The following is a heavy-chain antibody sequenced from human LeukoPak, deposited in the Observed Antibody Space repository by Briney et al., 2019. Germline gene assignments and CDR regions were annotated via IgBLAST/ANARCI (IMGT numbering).Heavy chain of an antibody. J-gene: IGHJ4*02. CDR1: GFTFDDYG. D-gene: IGHD3-10*01. CDR3: AKDRRLLLWFGEAFDY. Sequence: GGSLRLSCAASGFTFDDYGMSWVRQAPGKGLEWVAFIRYDGSNKYYADSVKGRFTISRDNSKNTLYLQMNSLRAEDTAVYYCAKDRRLLLWFGEAFDYWGQGTLVTVSS. V-gene: IGHV3-30*02. CDR2: IRYDGSNK.